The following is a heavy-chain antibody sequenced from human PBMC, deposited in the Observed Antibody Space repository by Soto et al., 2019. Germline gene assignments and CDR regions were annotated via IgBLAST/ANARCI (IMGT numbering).Heavy chain of an antibody. CDR3: AIPGPYCSGGSCYSDYYYGMDV. Sequence: EASVKVSCKASGYTFTSYDINWVRQAPGQGLEWMGGIIPIFGTANYAQKFQGRVTITADESTSTAYMELSSLRSEDTAVYYCAIPGPYCSGGSCYSDYYYGMDVWGQGTTVTVSS. CDR1: GYTFTSYD. D-gene: IGHD2-15*01. V-gene: IGHV1-69*13. CDR2: IIPIFGTA. J-gene: IGHJ6*02.